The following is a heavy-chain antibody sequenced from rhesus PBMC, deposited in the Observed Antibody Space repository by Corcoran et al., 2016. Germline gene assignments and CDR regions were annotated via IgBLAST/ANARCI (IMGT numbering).Heavy chain of an antibody. CDR2: IDPSDSDP. Sequence: EVQLVQSGAEVKRPGESLKTSCKTSGYSFTRYWISWGRQMPGKGLEWMGAIDPSDSDPRYSPSFQGQVTISADKSISTAYLQWSSLKASDTATYYCAKEGIAAHFDYWGQGVLVTVSS. CDR3: AKEGIAAHFDY. V-gene: IGHV5-20*02. D-gene: IGHD6-13*01. CDR1: GYSFTRYW. J-gene: IGHJ4*01.